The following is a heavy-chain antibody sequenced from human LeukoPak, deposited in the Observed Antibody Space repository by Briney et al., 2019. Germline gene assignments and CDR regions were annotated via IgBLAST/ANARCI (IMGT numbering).Heavy chain of an antibody. CDR2: VNPKNGAT. J-gene: IGHJ4*02. D-gene: IGHD4-17*01. CDR1: GYTFTGFY. Sequence: GASVTVSCKPSGYTFTGFYLHWVRQAPGQGLQLMGWVNPKNGATKYSQTFRGRDTMTRDTSIDTAYMELSSLTSDDTAIYYCARPTHRLTVTTAIDYWGQGTLVTVSS. CDR3: ARPTHRLTVTTAIDY. V-gene: IGHV1-2*02.